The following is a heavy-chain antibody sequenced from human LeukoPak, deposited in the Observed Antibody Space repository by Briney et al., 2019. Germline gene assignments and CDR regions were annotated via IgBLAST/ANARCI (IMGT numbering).Heavy chain of an antibody. CDR2: INQDGSEK. CDR3: ARESEIRFLEWLFVFDY. D-gene: IGHD3-3*01. Sequence: GGSLRLSCAASGFTSSSYWMSWVRQAPGKGLQWVANINQDGSEKYHVDSVKGRFTISRDNAKNSLYLQMNSLRAEDTAVYYCARESEIRFLEWLFVFDYWGQGTLVTVSS. V-gene: IGHV3-7*01. CDR1: GFTSSSYW. J-gene: IGHJ4*02.